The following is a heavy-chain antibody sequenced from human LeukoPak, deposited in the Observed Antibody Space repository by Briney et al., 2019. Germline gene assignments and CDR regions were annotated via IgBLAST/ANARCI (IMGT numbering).Heavy chain of an antibody. CDR1: GYTFTIYY. D-gene: IGHD1-1*01. V-gene: IGHV1-46*01. CDR2: INPSGGST. J-gene: IGHJ4*02. CDR3: ARRQLPGPYWAY. Sequence: ASVKVSCKASGYTFTIYYIHWVRQAPGQGLGWIGLINPSGGSTNYAQKFQGRVTMTRDTSTSTVYMELSSLRSEDTAVYYCARRQLPGPYWAYWGQGTLVTVSS.